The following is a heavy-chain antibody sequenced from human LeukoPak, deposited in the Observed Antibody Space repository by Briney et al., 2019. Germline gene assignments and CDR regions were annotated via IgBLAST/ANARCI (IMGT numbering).Heavy chain of an antibody. CDR3: ARATDDYGDGKPLYDY. Sequence: SETLSLTCTVSGGSISSYYWSWIRQPPGKGLEWIGYIYYSGSTNYNPSLKSRVTISVDTSKNQFSLKLSSVTAADTAVYYCARATDDYGDGKPLYDYWGQGTLVTVSS. D-gene: IGHD4-17*01. CDR1: GGSISSYY. CDR2: IYYSGST. V-gene: IGHV4-59*12. J-gene: IGHJ4*02.